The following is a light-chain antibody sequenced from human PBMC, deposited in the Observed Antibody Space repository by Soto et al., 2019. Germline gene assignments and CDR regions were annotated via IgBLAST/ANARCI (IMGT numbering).Light chain of an antibody. Sequence: QSVLTQPASMSGSPGQSITIPCTGTSSDVGGYNYVSWYQQHPGKAPKLMIYDVSNRPSGVSNRFSGSKPGNTASLTISGLQAEDEADYYCSSYTSSSTLFGTGTKVTVL. CDR3: SSYTSSSTL. J-gene: IGLJ1*01. CDR1: SSDVGGYNY. CDR2: DVS. V-gene: IGLV2-14*01.